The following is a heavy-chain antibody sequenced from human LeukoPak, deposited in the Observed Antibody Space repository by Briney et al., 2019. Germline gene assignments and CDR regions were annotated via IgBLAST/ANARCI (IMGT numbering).Heavy chain of an antibody. D-gene: IGHD4-11*01. Sequence: SETLSLTCAVSGEYVSGYFWSWIRQTPGKGLEWIGEINRSGTTNLNPSLKSRVTISVDTSKNQFSLKLSSVTAADTGVYYCARVPPSVTVGGMDVWGQGTTATVSS. CDR1: GEYVSGYF. CDR3: ARVPPSVTVGGMDV. J-gene: IGHJ6*02. CDR2: INRSGTT. V-gene: IGHV4-34*01.